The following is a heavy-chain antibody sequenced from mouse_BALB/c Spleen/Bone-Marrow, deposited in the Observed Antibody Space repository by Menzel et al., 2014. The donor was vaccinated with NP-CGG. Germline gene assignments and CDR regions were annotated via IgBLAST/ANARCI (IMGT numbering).Heavy chain of an antibody. D-gene: IGHD1-1*01. J-gene: IGHJ4*01. V-gene: IGHV1-67*01. CDR1: GYTFTDYA. CDR3: ARSYYGSSYPMDY. Sequence: SGPELVRPGVSVKISCKGSGYTFTDYAMHWVKQSHAKSLEWIGVISTYSGNTNYNQKFKGEATMTVDKSSSTAYMELARLTSEDSAIYYCARSYYGSSYPMDYWGQGTSVTVSS. CDR2: ISTYSGNT.